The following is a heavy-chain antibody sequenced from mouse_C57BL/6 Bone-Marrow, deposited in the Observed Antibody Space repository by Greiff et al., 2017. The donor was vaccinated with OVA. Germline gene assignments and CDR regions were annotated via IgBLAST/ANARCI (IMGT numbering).Heavy chain of an antibody. V-gene: IGHV14-4*01. CDR3: TTRYYGSRDY. J-gene: IGHJ2*01. Sequence: VQLKESGAELVRPGASVKLSCTASGFNIKDDYMHWVKQRPEQGLEWIGWIDPENGDTEYASKFQGKATITADTSSNTAYLQLSSLTSEDTAVYYCTTRYYGSRDYWGQGTTLTVSS. D-gene: IGHD1-1*01. CDR1: GFNIKDDY. CDR2: IDPENGDT.